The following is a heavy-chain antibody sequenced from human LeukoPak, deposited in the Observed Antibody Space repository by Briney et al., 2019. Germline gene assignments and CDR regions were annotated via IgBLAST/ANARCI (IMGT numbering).Heavy chain of an antibody. CDR3: ARITLVTVPHRRGYFDY. D-gene: IGHD4-17*01. CDR1: GGSISSSSYY. Sequence: PSETLSLTCTVSGGSISSSSYYWGWIRQPPGKGLEWIGSIHYSGSTNYNPSLKSRVTISVDTSKNQFSLKLSSVTAADTAVYYCARITLVTVPHRRGYFDYWGQGTLVTVSS. CDR2: IHYSGST. V-gene: IGHV4-39*07. J-gene: IGHJ4*02.